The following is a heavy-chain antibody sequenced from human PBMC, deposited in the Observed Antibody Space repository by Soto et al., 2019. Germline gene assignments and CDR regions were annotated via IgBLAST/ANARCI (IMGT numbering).Heavy chain of an antibody. V-gene: IGHV2-5*01. Sequence: SGPTLVNPTQTLTLTCTFSGFSLSTSGVGVGWIRQPPGKALEWLALIYWNDDKRYSPSLKSRLTITKDTSKNQVVLTMTNMEPVDTATYYCAHTQSGYSYGTLDYWGQGTLVTVSS. CDR1: GFSLSTSGVG. CDR2: IYWNDDK. CDR3: AHTQSGYSYGTLDY. D-gene: IGHD5-18*01. J-gene: IGHJ4*02.